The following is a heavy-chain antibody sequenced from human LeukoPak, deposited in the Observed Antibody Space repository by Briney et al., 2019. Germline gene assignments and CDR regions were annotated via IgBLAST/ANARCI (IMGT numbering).Heavy chain of an antibody. D-gene: IGHD3-3*01. CDR2: ISDSGST. Sequence: PSETLSLTCNVSGASMNGHYWTWIRLSPGKGLEWIGYISDSGSTSYYPSLKSRVIMALEASKTEFSLRLNSVTVADTAVYYCARVFRGAVTSNWFDPWGQGTLVTVSS. CDR3: ARVFRGAVTSNWFDP. CDR1: GASMNGHY. V-gene: IGHV4-59*11. J-gene: IGHJ5*02.